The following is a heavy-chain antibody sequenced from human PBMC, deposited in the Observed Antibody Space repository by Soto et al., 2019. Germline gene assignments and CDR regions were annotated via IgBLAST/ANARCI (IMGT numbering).Heavy chain of an antibody. D-gene: IGHD7-27*01. V-gene: IGHV4-30-2*01. Sequence: QIMSLTYAVSGVYISNGGYSWSWIRQPPGKGLEWIGYIYHSGSTYYNPSLKSRVTISVDRSKNQFSLKLSSVTAADTAVYYCARVPGPWGQGTLVTVSS. CDR3: ARVPGP. CDR2: IYHSGST. CDR1: GVYISNGGYS. J-gene: IGHJ5*02.